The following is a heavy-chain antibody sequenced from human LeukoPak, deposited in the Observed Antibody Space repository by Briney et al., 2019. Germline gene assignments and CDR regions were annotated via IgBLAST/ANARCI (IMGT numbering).Heavy chain of an antibody. CDR2: ISSTGYTT. Sequence: GGSLRLSCAASGFTFSSYAMSWVRQAPGEGLEWVSFISSTGYTTYYADSVKGRFTISRDNSKNTLYLQMNSLRAEDTALYYCATDRGLRGSYDDYWGQGSLVTVSS. CDR1: GFTFSSYA. J-gene: IGHJ4*02. D-gene: IGHD3-16*01. CDR3: ATDRGLRGSYDDY. V-gene: IGHV3-23*01.